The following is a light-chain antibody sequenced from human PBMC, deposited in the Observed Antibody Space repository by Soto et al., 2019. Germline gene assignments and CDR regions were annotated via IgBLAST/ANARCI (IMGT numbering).Light chain of an antibody. V-gene: IGKV3-11*01. CDR3: QQRSSWPLT. CDR1: QSISSQ. CDR2: DAS. Sequence: EIVLTQSPATLSLSPGERATLSCRASQSISSQLAWYQQKPGQAPRLLTCDASNRATGIPARFSGSGSGTDFTLTISSLEPEDFAVYYCQQRSSWPLTFGGGTKVEIK. J-gene: IGKJ4*01.